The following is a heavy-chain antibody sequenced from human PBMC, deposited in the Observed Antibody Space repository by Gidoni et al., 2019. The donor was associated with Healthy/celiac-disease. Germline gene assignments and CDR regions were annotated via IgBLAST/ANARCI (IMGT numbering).Heavy chain of an antibody. Sequence: QVQLVQSGAEVKKPGASVKVSCKASGYTFTSYGISWVRQAPGQGLEWMGWISAYNGNTNYAQKLQGRVTMTTDTSTSTAYMELRSLRSDDTAVYYCARDPRQILWFGELLWPDPWGQGTLVTVSS. V-gene: IGHV1-18*04. J-gene: IGHJ5*02. CDR3: ARDPRQILWFGELLWPDP. CDR1: GYTFTSYG. CDR2: ISAYNGNT. D-gene: IGHD3-10*01.